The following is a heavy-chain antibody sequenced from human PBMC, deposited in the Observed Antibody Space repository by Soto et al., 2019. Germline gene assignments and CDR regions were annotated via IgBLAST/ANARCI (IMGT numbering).Heavy chain of an antibody. J-gene: IGHJ4*02. CDR1: GFRFASFA. CDR3: AGPGYSSQDY. D-gene: IGHD5-18*01. CDR2: ISGSGDDT. V-gene: IGHV3-23*01. Sequence: PVGSLRLSCAASGFRFASFALSWVRQAPGKGLEWVSAISGSGDDTDYTASVKGRFTISRDNSKNALYLQMNSLRADDTAVYYCAGPGYSSQDYWGQGTLVTVSS.